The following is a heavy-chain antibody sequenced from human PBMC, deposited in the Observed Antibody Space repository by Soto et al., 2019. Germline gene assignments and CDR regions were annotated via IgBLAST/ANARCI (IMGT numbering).Heavy chain of an antibody. CDR3: AREAMPHSRGWHY. J-gene: IGHJ4*02. CDR1: GGTSSSYA. V-gene: IGHV1-69*12. Sequence: VQLVQSGAEVKKPGSSVKVSCKAPGGTSSSYAIIWVRQAPGQGLEWMGEIIPEFARANYAQKFQGRVTISAGESTSTAYMDLSSLTSDNTPVYYWAREAMPHSRGWHYWGQGTLVTVSS. CDR2: IIPEFARA. D-gene: IGHD6-19*01.